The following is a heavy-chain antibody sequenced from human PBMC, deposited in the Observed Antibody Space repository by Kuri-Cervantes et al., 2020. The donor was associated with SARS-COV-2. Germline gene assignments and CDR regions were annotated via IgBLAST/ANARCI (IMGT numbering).Heavy chain of an antibody. CDR1: GFTFSSYS. CDR2: ISSSSSTI. D-gene: IGHD3-3*01. V-gene: IGHV3-48*02. J-gene: IGHJ6*02. CDR3: ARDGALAIFGVVISDYYYYGMDV. Sequence: GESLKISCAASGFTFSSYSMNWVRQAPGKGLEWVSYISSSSSTIYYADSVKGRFTISRDNAKSSLYLQMNSLRDEDTAVYYCARDGALAIFGVVISDYYYYGMDVWGQGTTVTVSS.